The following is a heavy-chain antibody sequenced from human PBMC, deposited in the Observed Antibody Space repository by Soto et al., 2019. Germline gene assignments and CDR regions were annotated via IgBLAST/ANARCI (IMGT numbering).Heavy chain of an antibody. V-gene: IGHV1-46*01. D-gene: IGHD3-22*01. Sequence: ASVKVSCKASGYTFTSYYMHWVRQAPGQGLEWMGIINPSGGSTSYAQKFQGRVTMTRDTSTSTVYVELSSLRSEDTAVYYCARIREDYDSSGYYGSGAFDIWGQGTMVTVSS. CDR2: INPSGGST. J-gene: IGHJ3*02. CDR1: GYTFTSYY. CDR3: ARIREDYDSSGYYGSGAFDI.